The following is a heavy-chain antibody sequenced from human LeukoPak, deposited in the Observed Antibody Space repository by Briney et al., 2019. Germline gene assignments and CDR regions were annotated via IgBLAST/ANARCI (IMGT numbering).Heavy chain of an antibody. CDR1: GGSFSGDY. D-gene: IGHD2-2*01. Sequence: SETLSLTCAVYGGSFSGDYWSWSRQPPGKGLEWIGEINHSGSTNYNPSLKSRVTISVDTSKNQFSLKLSSVTAADTAVYYCARRAQYCSSTSCYGRRPNWFDPWGQGTLVTVSS. CDR3: ARRAQYCSSTSCYGRRPNWFDP. V-gene: IGHV4-34*01. CDR2: INHSGST. J-gene: IGHJ5*02.